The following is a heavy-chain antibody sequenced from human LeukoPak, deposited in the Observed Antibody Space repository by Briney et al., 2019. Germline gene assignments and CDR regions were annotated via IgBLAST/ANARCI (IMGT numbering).Heavy chain of an antibody. J-gene: IGHJ6*03. CDR3: ARVRIPEVVPAAIPDVSYYYYYMDV. CDR2: IIPIFGTP. D-gene: IGHD2-2*02. Sequence: ASVKFSCKASGGTFSSYAISWLPKPPGKSLVWLGTIIPIFGTPTYAQQFQDRVTITADESTSTVYVELSSLRSEDTAVYYCARVRIPEVVPAAIPDVSYYYYYMDVWGKGTTVTVSS. V-gene: IGHV1-69*15. CDR1: GGTFSSYA.